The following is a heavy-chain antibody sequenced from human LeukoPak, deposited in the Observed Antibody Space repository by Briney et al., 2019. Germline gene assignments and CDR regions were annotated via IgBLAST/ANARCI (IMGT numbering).Heavy chain of an antibody. D-gene: IGHD3-3*02. J-gene: IGHJ3*02. CDR1: GYTSTSPD. Sequence: ASVRVSCKASGYTSTSPDINWVRQATGRGLEWLGWMNPRDNTGYAQKFQGRVTLTRDKSINTAYMELSSLRSEDTAVYYCARYTQHYGFDIWGQGTMVTVSA. V-gene: IGHV1-8*01. CDR2: MNPRDNT. CDR3: ARYTQHYGFDI.